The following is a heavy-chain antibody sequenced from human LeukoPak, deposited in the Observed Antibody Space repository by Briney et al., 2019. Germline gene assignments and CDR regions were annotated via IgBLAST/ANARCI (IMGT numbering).Heavy chain of an antibody. V-gene: IGHV1-24*01. J-gene: IGHJ3*02. D-gene: IGHD2-8*01. Sequence: ASVKVSCKVSGYTLTELSMHWVRQAPGKGLEWMGGFDPEDGETIYAQKFQGRVTMTEDTSTDTAYMELSSLRSEDTAVYYCATPYPSVGGGMYATADAFDIWGQGTMVTVSS. CDR2: FDPEDGET. CDR1: GYTLTELS. CDR3: ATPYPSVGGGMYATADAFDI.